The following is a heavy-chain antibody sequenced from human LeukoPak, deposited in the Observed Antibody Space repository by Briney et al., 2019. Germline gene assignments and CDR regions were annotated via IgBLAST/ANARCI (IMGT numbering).Heavy chain of an antibody. CDR2: TNGDGRTT. CDR3: AKDIGTGWSFDY. D-gene: IGHD6-19*01. CDR1: GFTFHDYA. V-gene: IGHV3-43*02. Sequence: GGALRLSCAASGFTFHDYAIHWVRQSPGGGLEWVSLTNGDGRTTYADSVKGRFTISRDNSKNSLYLQMNSLRSEDTALYYCAKDIGTGWSFDYWGQGILVTVPS. J-gene: IGHJ4*02.